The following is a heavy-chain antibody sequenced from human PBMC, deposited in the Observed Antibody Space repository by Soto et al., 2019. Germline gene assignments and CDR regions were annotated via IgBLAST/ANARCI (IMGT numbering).Heavy chain of an antibody. CDR3: VRGHWSFDY. CDR1: GFTLSDHY. J-gene: IGHJ4*02. CDR2: SRNKDHSYST. D-gene: IGHD2-8*02. V-gene: IGHV3-72*01. Sequence: EVQLVESGGGLVQPGGSLRLFCAASGFTLSDHYMDWVRQAPGKGLEWVARSRNKDHSYSTEYAASVKGRFTISRDDSQNSLYLLMTSLKAEDTAVYYCVRGHWSFDYWGQGTVVTVSS.